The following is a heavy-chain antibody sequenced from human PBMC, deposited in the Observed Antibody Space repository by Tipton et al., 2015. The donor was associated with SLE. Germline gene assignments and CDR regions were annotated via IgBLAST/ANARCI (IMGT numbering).Heavy chain of an antibody. J-gene: IGHJ5*02. D-gene: IGHD2-15*01. CDR1: GFTFSSYG. CDR2: IWYDGSNK. V-gene: IGHV3-33*01. CDR3: ARQEGPTLRFDP. Sequence: SGFTFSSYGMHWVRQAPGKGLEWVAVIWYDGSNKYYADSVKGRFTISRDNSKNTLYLQMNSLRAEDTAVYYCARQEGPTLRFDPWGQGTLVTVSS.